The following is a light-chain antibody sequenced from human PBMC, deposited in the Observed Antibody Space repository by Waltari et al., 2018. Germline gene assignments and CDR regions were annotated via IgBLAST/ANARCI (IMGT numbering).Light chain of an antibody. V-gene: IGKV1-16*01. Sequence: DIQMTQSPSSLSASVGDRVTIACRASQGIGNYLVWFQQKPGKAPKSLIYAASNLQSGVPSRFSGSGSGTDFTLTISSLQPEDFATYFCQQYHDYRWTFGQGTKVEIK. J-gene: IGKJ1*01. CDR3: QQYHDYRWT. CDR2: AAS. CDR1: QGIGNY.